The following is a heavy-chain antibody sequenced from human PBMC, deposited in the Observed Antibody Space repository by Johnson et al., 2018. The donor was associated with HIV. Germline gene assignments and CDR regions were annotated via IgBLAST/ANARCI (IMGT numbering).Heavy chain of an antibody. J-gene: IGHJ3*02. Sequence: VQLVESGGDLVQPGGSLKVSCAASGFTFSGSAMHWVRQASGIGLEWVGSIRNKAHTYATADAASAKGRFPISRDDSTNTAYLQMNSLTTEDTAFYYCAKAYCPGCDGFEIWGQGTMVTVSS. D-gene: IGHD2-21*01. CDR2: IRNKAHTYAT. CDR1: GFTFSGSA. CDR3: AKAYCPGCDGFEI. V-gene: IGHV3-73*01.